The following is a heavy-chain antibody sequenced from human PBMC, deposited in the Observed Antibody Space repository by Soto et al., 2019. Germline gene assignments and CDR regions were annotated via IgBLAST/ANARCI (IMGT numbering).Heavy chain of an antibody. D-gene: IGHD3-22*01. V-gene: IGHV4-30-4*01. CDR1: GGSISSGDYY. CDR2: IYYSGST. J-gene: IGHJ4*02. Sequence: QVQLQESGPGLVKPSQTLSLTCAVSGGSISSGDYYWSWIRQPPGKGLEWIGYIYYSGSTYYNPSLKRRVTISVDTSKNQFSLKLSSVTAADTAVYYCARVADSSGSEYFDYWGQGTLVTVSS. CDR3: ARVADSSGSEYFDY.